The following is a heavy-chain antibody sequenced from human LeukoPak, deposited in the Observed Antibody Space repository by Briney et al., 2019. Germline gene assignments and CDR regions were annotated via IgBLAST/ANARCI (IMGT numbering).Heavy chain of an antibody. Sequence: VRSLRLSCAASGFTFSSYAMHWVRQAPGKGLEWVAVISYDGSNKYYADSVKGRFTISRDNSKNTLYLQMNSLRAEDTAVYYRAIVPTIYCSSTSCQGPSDYWGQGTLVTVSS. V-gene: IGHV3-30-3*01. CDR3: AIVPTIYCSSTSCQGPSDY. D-gene: IGHD2-2*01. CDR1: GFTFSSYA. J-gene: IGHJ4*02. CDR2: ISYDGSNK.